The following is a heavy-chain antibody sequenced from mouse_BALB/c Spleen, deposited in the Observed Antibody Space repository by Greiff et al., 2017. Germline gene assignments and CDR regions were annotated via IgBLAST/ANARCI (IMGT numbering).Heavy chain of an antibody. D-gene: IGHD4-1*01. CDR2: ISSGSSTI. J-gene: IGHJ4*01. V-gene: IGHV5-17*02. Sequence: EVKLVESGGGLVQPGGSRKLSCAASGFTFSSFGMHWVRQAPEKGLEWVAYISSGSSTIYYADTVKGRFTISRDNPKNTLFLQMTSLRSEDTAMYYCARNWAMDYWGQGTSVTVSS. CDR3: ARNWAMDY. CDR1: GFTFSSFG.